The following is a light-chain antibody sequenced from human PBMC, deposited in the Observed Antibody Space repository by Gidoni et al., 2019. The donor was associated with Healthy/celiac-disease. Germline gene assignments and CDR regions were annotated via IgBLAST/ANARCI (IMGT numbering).Light chain of an antibody. CDR1: QSVSST. Sequence: EIVMTQSPATLSVSPRESATLSCRASQSVSSTLAWYQQKPGQAPRLLIYGASTRATGIPARFSGSGSGTEFTLTISSRQSEDFAVYYCQQYNNWPPAFGQGTKVEIK. CDR3: QQYNNWPPA. V-gene: IGKV3-15*01. CDR2: GAS. J-gene: IGKJ1*01.